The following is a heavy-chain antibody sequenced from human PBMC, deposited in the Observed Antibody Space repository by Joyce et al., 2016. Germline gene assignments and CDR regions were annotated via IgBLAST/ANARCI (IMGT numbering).Heavy chain of an antibody. D-gene: IGHD3-3*01. J-gene: IGHJ6*03. CDR1: GYTFVGHY. CDR2: INPHKCLT. CDR3: ARDKELWGGFYPKYHYYMDV. V-gene: IGHV1-2*06. Sequence: QVQLVQSGAEVKKPGASVKVSCKASGYTFVGHYIHWVREAPGQGLGVMRRINPHKCLTNHAQKVRGRVSLTWDTSTSTADMELSSLRSDDTATYYCARDKELWGGFYPKYHYYMDVWGKGTTVTVTS.